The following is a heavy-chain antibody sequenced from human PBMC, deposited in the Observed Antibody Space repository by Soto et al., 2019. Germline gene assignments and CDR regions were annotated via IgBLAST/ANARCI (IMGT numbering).Heavy chain of an antibody. V-gene: IGHV5-10-1*01. CDR2: IDPGDSYT. Sequence: GESLKISCKGSGYTFTSHWIRWVRQMPGKGLEWMVRIDPGDSYTNYRPSFQGHVTISADKSISTAYLQWSGLKAWDTAFYYCARHETPLRSDFSAGYIDSWGHGTLVTVSS. CDR1: GYTFTSHW. CDR3: ARHETPLRSDFSAGYIDS. D-gene: IGHD3-9*01. J-gene: IGHJ5*01.